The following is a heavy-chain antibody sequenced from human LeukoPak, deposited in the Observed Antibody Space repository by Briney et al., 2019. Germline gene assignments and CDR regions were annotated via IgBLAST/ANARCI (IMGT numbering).Heavy chain of an antibody. V-gene: IGHV4-34*01. CDR3: ARGRYYGSGSRPDCYNGMDV. J-gene: IGHJ6*02. Sequence: SETLSLTFAVYGGSFSGYYWSWIRQPPGKGLEWIGEINHSGSSNYNPSLKSRVTISIDTSKNQFSLKLSSVTAADTAVYYCARGRYYGSGSRPDCYNGMDVWGQGTTVTVSS. D-gene: IGHD3-10*01. CDR1: GGSFSGYY. CDR2: INHSGSS.